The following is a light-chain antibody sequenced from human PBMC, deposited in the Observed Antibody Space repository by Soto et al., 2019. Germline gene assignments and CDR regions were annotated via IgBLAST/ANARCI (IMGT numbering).Light chain of an antibody. J-gene: IGLJ1*01. CDR1: SSDVGGYRY. CDR3: NSYTSTTPYV. V-gene: IGLV2-14*01. Sequence: QSALTQPASVSGSPGQSITISCTGTSSDVGGYRYVSWFQHHPGKAPKLIIYEVSNRPSGISDRFSGSKSGNTASLTISGLQVEDEADYYCNSYTSTTPYVFGTRTNVTVL. CDR2: EVS.